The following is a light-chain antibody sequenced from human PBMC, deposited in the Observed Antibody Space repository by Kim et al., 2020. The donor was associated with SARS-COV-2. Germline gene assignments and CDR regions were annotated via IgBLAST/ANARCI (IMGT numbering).Light chain of an antibody. J-gene: IGKJ2*01. CDR1: QSVSSSY. Sequence: EIVLTQSPGTLSLSPGERATLSCRASQSVSSSYLAWYQQKPGQAPRLLIYGASSRATGIPDRFSGSGSGTDFTLTISRLEPEDFAVYYCQQYCSSRTFGQGTKLEI. V-gene: IGKV3-20*01. CDR3: QQYCSSRT. CDR2: GAS.